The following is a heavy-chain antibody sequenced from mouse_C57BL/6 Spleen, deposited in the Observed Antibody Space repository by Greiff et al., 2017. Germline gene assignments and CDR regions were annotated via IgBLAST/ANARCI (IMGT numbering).Heavy chain of an antibody. CDR3: AMKEGSNWERGYYDY. Sequence: QVQLQQSGAELARPGASVKLSCKASGYTFTSYGISWVKQSTGQGLEWIGVIYPRSGNTYYNEKFKGKATLTAAKSSSTAYMELRSLTSEDSAVYFCAMKEGSNWERGYYDYWGQGPTLTVSS. CDR2: IYPRSGNT. J-gene: IGHJ2*01. V-gene: IGHV1-81*01. CDR1: GYTFTSYG. D-gene: IGHD4-1*01.